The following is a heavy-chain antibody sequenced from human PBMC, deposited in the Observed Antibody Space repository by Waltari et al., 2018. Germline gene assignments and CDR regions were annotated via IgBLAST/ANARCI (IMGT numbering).Heavy chain of an antibody. V-gene: IGHV5-51*03. J-gene: IGHJ5*02. Sequence: VQLVQSGAEVKKPGDAVKISGRGSGYSFTSYWIGWVRQMPGKGLEWVGIIYPGDSDTRYSPAFQGQVTISADKSISTAYLQWSSLKASDTAMYYCAILGYCTGGVCPNWFDPWGQGTLVTVSS. D-gene: IGHD2-8*02. CDR1: GYSFTSYW. CDR3: AILGYCTGGVCPNWFDP. CDR2: IYPGDSDT.